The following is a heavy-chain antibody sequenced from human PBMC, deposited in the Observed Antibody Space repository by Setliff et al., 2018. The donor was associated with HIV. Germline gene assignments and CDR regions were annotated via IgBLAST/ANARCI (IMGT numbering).Heavy chain of an antibody. CDR1: DDSISSNY. J-gene: IGHJ4*02. Sequence: SETLSLTCTVSDDSISSNYWSWIRQSAGKGLEWVGRIYTGGRTNYNPSLKGRVTMSVDTSKNQFSRNLSSVTAADTAVYYCARDRMPMASWVPDKWGQGTLVTVSS. CDR2: IYTGGRT. V-gene: IGHV4-4*07. CDR3: ARDRMPMASWVPDK. D-gene: IGHD2-2*01.